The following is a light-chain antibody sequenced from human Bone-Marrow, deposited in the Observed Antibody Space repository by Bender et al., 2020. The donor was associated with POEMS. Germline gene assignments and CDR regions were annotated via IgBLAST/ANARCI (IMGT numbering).Light chain of an antibody. V-gene: IGLV2-14*03. CDR3: ISYTDSSTYV. J-gene: IGLJ1*01. CDR1: TTDFVGYNS. Sequence: QSALTQPASVSGSPGQSITISCTGSTTDFVGYNSVSWYQQPAGTAPKLIIFDVSHRPSGVSNRFSGSKSGNTASLTISGLQAEDEADYFCISYTDSSTYVFGTGTKVTVL. CDR2: DVS.